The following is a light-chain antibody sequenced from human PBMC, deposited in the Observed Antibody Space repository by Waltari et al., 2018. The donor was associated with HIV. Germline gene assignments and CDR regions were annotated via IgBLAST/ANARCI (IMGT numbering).Light chain of an antibody. CDR2: EVS. CDR1: STHVGSYNL. Sequence: QSALTQPASVSGSPGQSLTISCTGTSTHVGSYNLVSWYQQHPGRAPKVMIYEVSKRPSGVSNRFSGSKSGNTASLTISGLQAEDEADYYCCSYTGSNPFLLFGGGTKLTVL. J-gene: IGLJ2*01. CDR3: CSYTGSNPFLL. V-gene: IGLV2-23*02.